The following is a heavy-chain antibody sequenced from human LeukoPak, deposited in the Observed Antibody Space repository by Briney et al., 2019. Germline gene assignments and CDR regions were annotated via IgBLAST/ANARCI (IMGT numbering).Heavy chain of an antibody. D-gene: IGHD5-18*01. CDR2: ISGRGSDT. J-gene: IGHJ5*02. CDR3: ATGDTALVPNWFDP. V-gene: IGHV3-23*01. CDR1: GFTVSGNH. Sequence: GGSLRLSCAASGFTVSGNHMSWVRQAPGKGLEWVSTISGRGSDTYYADTVKGRFTISRDNAKNMLYLQMNSLRAEDTAVYYCATGDTALVPNWFDPWGQGALVTVSS.